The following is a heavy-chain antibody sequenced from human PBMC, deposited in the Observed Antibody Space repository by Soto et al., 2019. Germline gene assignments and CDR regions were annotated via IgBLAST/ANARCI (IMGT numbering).Heavy chain of an antibody. D-gene: IGHD2-2*01. V-gene: IGHV4-59*08. CDR1: GGSISSYY. CDR2: IYYSGST. CDR3: ARSVVPAHYYYYMDV. Sequence: PSETLSLTCTVSGGSISSYYWSWIRQPPWKGLELIGYIYYSGSTNYNPSLKSRVTISVDTSKNQFSLKLSSVTAADTAVYYCARSVVPAHYYYYMDVWGKGTTVTVSS. J-gene: IGHJ6*03.